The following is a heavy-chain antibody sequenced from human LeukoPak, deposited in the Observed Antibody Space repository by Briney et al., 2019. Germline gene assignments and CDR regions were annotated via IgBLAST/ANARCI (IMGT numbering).Heavy chain of an antibody. CDR3: AKGAGSSWYKEYYYYMDV. CDR2: ISGSGGST. Sequence: PGGSLRLSCAASGFTFSSYGMSWVRQAPGKGLEWVSAISGSGGSTYYADSVKGRFTISRDNSKNTLYLQMNSLRAEDTAVYYCAKGAGSSWYKEYYYYMDVWGKGTTVTVSS. D-gene: IGHD6-13*01. V-gene: IGHV3-23*01. J-gene: IGHJ6*03. CDR1: GFTFSSYG.